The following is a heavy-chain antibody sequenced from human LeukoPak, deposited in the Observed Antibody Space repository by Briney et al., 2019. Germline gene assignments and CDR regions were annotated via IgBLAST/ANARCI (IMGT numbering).Heavy chain of an antibody. Sequence: SETLSLTCAAFGGSFRGYYWSCIRQPPGKGLEWIGEINHSGSTNYNPSLKSRVTISVDTSKNQFSLKLSSVTAADTAVYYCARGLGPVRYFDLWGQGTLVTVSS. J-gene: IGHJ4*02. CDR3: ARGLGPVRYFDL. V-gene: IGHV4-34*01. CDR1: GGSFRGYY. CDR2: INHSGST. D-gene: IGHD3-9*01.